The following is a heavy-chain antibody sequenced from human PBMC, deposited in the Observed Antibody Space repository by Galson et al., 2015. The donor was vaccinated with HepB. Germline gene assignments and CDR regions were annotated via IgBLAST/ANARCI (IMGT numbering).Heavy chain of an antibody. V-gene: IGHV3-7*03. CDR3: ARRISLVRGIITKPDYYYGMDV. D-gene: IGHD3-10*01. CDR1: GFTFSSYW. CDR2: INQDGSSK. Sequence: SLRLSCAASGFTFSSYWMNWVRQAPGKGLEWVAHINQDGSSKYYVDSVKGRFTISRDNAKDSVYLQWDSLRAEDTAVYYCARRISLVRGIITKPDYYYGMDVWGQGTTVTVAS. J-gene: IGHJ6*02.